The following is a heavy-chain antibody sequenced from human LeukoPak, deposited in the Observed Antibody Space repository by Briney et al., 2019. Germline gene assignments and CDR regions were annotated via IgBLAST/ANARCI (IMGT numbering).Heavy chain of an antibody. V-gene: IGHV4-34*01. Sequence: SETLSLTCAVYGGSFSGYYWGWIRQPPGKGLEGIGEINHSGSTNYNPSLKSRVTISVDTSKNQFSLKLSSVTAADTAVYYCARAHTSYGEYYFSYWGEGTLVTVSS. J-gene: IGHJ4*02. CDR2: INHSGST. CDR3: ARAHTSYGEYYFSY. CDR1: GGSFSGYY. D-gene: IGHD5-18*01.